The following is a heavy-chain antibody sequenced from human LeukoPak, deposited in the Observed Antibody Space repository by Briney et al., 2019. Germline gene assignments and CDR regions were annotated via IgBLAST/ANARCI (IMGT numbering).Heavy chain of an antibody. J-gene: IGHJ4*02. CDR2: INSDGSST. Sequence: PGGSLRLSCAASGFTFSSYWMHWVRQAPGKGLVWVSRINSDGSSTSYADSVKGRFTISRDNAENTLYLQMNSLRAEDTAVYYRARGTYRDGYNYANYWGQGTLVTVSS. CDR3: ARGTYRDGYNYANY. V-gene: IGHV3-74*01. D-gene: IGHD5-12*01. CDR1: GFTFSSYW.